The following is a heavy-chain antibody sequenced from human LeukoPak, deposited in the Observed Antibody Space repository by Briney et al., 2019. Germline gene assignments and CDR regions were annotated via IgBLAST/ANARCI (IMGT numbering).Heavy chain of an antibody. Sequence: PSETLSLTCAVSGGSISSSNWWSWVRPPPGKGLEGIGEIYHSGSTNYNPSLKSRVTISVDKSKNQFSLKLSSVTAADTAVYYCARLGSYYDYVWGSYRYRYYFDYWGQGTLVTVSS. V-gene: IGHV4-4*02. CDR3: ARLGSYYDYVWGSYRYRYYFDY. J-gene: IGHJ4*02. CDR1: GGSISSSNW. D-gene: IGHD3-16*02. CDR2: IYHSGST.